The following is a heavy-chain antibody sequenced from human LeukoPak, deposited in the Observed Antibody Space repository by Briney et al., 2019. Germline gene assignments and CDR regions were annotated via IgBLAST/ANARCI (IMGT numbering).Heavy chain of an antibody. CDR1: GFTFSSYA. D-gene: IGHD3-10*01. V-gene: IGHV3-23*01. J-gene: IGHJ6*02. CDR2: ISGSGSST. CDR3: AKGQFGGDYYHGMDV. Sequence: HSGGFLRLSCAASGFTFSSYAMSWVRQAPGKGLEWVSGISGSGSSTHYADSVKGRFTISRDNSKNTLYLQMNSLRAEDTAIYYCAKGQFGGDYYHGMDVWGQGTTVTVSS.